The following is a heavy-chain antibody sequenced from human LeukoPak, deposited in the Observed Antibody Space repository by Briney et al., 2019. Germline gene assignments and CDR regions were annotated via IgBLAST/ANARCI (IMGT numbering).Heavy chain of an antibody. D-gene: IGHD5-24*01. Sequence: ASVKVSCRASGYTFTDYYLHWVRQAPGQGLEWMGWINPNIGDTNFAQKFQGRVTMTRDTSINTAYMELNRLTTDDTAVYHCAREDLYTYPLDFWGQGTLVTVSS. CDR3: AREDLYTYPLDF. CDR2: INPNIGDT. CDR1: GYTFTDYY. J-gene: IGHJ1*01. V-gene: IGHV1-2*02.